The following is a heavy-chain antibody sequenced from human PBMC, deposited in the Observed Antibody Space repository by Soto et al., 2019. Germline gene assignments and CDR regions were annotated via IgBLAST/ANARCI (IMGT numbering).Heavy chain of an antibody. CDR1: GGSFSGYD. CDR2: INHSGSS. J-gene: IGHJ4*02. V-gene: IGHV4-34*01. Sequence: SETLSLTCAVYGGSFSGYDWTWIRQPPGTGLEWIGEINHSGSSNYNPSLKSRVTISVDTSKNQFSLKLASVTAADTAVYYCARDKITGLFDYWGQGTLVTVSS. D-gene: IGHD2-8*02. CDR3: ARDKITGLFDY.